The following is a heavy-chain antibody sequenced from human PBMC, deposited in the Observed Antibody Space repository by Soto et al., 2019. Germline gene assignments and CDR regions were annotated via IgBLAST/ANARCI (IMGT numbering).Heavy chain of an antibody. CDR1: CGSISSYY. CDR3: ATRLYCSGGSCLDAFDI. J-gene: IGHJ3*02. D-gene: IGHD2-15*01. V-gene: IGHV4-59*08. CDR2: IYYSGST. Sequence: SETLSLTCTVSCGSISSYYWSWIRQPPGKGLEWIGYIYYSGSTNYNPSLKSRVTISVDTSKNQFSLKLSSVTAADTAVYYCATRLYCSGGSCLDAFDIWGQGTMVTVSS.